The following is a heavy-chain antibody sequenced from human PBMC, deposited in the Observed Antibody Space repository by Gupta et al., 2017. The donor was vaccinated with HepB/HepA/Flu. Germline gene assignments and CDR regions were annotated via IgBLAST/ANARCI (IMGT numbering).Heavy chain of an antibody. D-gene: IGHD4-23*01. CDR2: ISGSGGST. J-gene: IGHJ4*02. CDR1: GFPFSSYA. CDR3: AKDGGNSPTTFDY. Sequence: EVQLLESGGGLVQPGGSLRLSCAASGFPFSSYAMSWVRQAPGKGLEWVSAISGSGGSTYYADSVKGRFTISRDNSKNTLYLQMNSLRAEDTAVYYCAKDGGNSPTTFDYWGQGTLVTVSS. V-gene: IGHV3-23*01.